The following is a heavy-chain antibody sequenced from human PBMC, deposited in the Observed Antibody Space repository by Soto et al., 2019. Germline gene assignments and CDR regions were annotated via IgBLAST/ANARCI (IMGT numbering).Heavy chain of an antibody. CDR2: INHSGST. Sequence: PSETMCLTCAFDGWSFSCYCGSWLRPPPGKGLEWIGEINHSGSTNYNPSLKSRVTISVDTSKNQFSLKLSSVTAADTAVYYCAREPPIPAIRYFDWLPTRGAFDIWGQGTMVTVSS. J-gene: IGHJ3*02. CDR1: GWSFSCYC. CDR3: AREPPIPAIRYFDWLPTRGAFDI. D-gene: IGHD3-9*01. V-gene: IGHV4-34*01.